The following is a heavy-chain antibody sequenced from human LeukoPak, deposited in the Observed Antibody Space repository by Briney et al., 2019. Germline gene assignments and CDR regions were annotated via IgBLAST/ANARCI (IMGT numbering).Heavy chain of an antibody. CDR1: GFTFSSYG. CDR2: IWYDGSNR. V-gene: IGHV3-33*01. CDR3: ARDYSNYGGYFDY. D-gene: IGHD4-11*01. J-gene: IGHJ4*02. Sequence: PGRSLRLSCAASGFTFSSYGMHWVRQAPGKGLEWVAVIWYDGSNRYYADSVKGRFTISRDNSKNTLYLQMNSLRAEDTAVYYCARDYSNYGGYFDYWGQGTLVTVSS.